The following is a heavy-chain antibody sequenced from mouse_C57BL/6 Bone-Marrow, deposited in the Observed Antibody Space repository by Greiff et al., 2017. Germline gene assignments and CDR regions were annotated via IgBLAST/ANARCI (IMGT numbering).Heavy chain of an antibody. CDR3: ARSGGSSLFAY. CDR2: INPNSGST. D-gene: IGHD1-1*01. CDR1: GYTFTSYW. V-gene: IGHV1-64*01. J-gene: IGHJ3*01. Sequence: QVQLQQPGAELVKPGASVQLSCKASGYTFTSYWMHWVKQRPGQGLEWIGMINPNSGSTNYNEKFKSKATLTVDKSSSTAYMQLSSLTSEDSAVYYCARSGGSSLFAYWGQGTLVTVSA.